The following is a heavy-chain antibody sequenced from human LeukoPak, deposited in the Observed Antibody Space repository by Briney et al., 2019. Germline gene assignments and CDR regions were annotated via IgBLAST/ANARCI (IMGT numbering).Heavy chain of an antibody. V-gene: IGHV3-23*01. D-gene: IGHD1-1*01. CDR3: ARGQELDDGVFDS. CDR2: LRSNGDTA. J-gene: IGHJ4*02. CDR1: GFTFSSFA. Sequence: GGSLRLSCAASGFTFSSFAMTWVRQAPGTGLEWVSTLRSNGDTAYNADSVKGRFTISRDNSKNTVYLQMNILRVEDTAIYYCARGQELDDGVFDSWGQGALVTVSA.